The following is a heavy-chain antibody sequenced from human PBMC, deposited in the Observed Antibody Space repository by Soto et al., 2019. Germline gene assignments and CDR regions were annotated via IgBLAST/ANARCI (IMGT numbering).Heavy chain of an antibody. J-gene: IGHJ6*03. CDR2: IYYSGST. D-gene: IGHD2-2*01. Sequence: SETLSLTCTVSGCSISIYYWSWIRQPPGKGLEWIGYIYYSGSTNYNPSLKSRVTISVDTSKNQFSLKLSSVTAADTAVYYCARRRRGCSSTSCYARAQYYYYMDVWGKGTTVTVSS. CDR1: GCSISIYY. CDR3: ARRRRGCSSTSCYARAQYYYYMDV. V-gene: IGHV4-59*08.